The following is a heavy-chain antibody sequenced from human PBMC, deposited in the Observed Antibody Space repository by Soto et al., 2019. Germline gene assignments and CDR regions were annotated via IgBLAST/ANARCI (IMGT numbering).Heavy chain of an antibody. Sequence: SETLSLTCAVYGGSFSGYYWSWIRQPPGKGLEWIGEINHSGSTNYNPSLKSRVTISVDTSKNQFSLRLSSVTAAHTAVYYCARGFICSSTSCYSYNWFDPWGQGTLVTVSS. CDR1: GGSFSGYY. D-gene: IGHD2-2*01. J-gene: IGHJ5*02. CDR2: INHSGST. CDR3: ARGFICSSTSCYSYNWFDP. V-gene: IGHV4-34*01.